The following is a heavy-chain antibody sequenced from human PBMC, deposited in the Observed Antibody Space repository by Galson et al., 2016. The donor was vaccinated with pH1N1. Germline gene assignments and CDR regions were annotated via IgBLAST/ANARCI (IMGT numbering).Heavy chain of an antibody. CDR1: GASVSSHY. Sequence: LSLTCTVSGASVSSHYWSWIRQPPGKGLEWIGNIDYKRNTNYTPSLKSRVTISLDTSRNRFSLSLNSVTAADTAVYFCARVVTPQWVVGYYYGMDVWGQGTTVTVSS. V-gene: IGHV4-59*02. CDR2: IDYKRNT. CDR3: ARVVTPQWVVGYYYGMDV. D-gene: IGHD2-21*02. J-gene: IGHJ6*02.